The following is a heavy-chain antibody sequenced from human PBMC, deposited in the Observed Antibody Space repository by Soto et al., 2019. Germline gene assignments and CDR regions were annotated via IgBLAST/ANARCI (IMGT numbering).Heavy chain of an antibody. CDR2: ISHSGGT. V-gene: IGHV4-4*02. D-gene: IGHD3-22*01. CDR1: GGSISSSHW. Sequence: QVQLQESGPRLVKPSGTLSLTCAVSGGSISSSHWWNWVRQPPGQGLEWIGEISHSGGTNYNPSLKKRVNISVQMSENQFPLSLTPVTSAHTAVYYCASIAMSMTRLDYWGQGTLVTVSS. J-gene: IGHJ4*02. CDR3: ASIAMSMTRLDY.